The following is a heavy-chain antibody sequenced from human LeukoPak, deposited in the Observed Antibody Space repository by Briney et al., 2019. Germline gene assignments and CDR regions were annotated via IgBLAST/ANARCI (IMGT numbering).Heavy chain of an antibody. CDR2: MYYSGST. J-gene: IGHJ4*02. Sequence: SETLSLTCTVSGGAISSYYWSWVRQPPGKGLEWIGYMYYSGSTNYNPSLKSRVTISVDTSKDQFSLKLSSVTAADTAVYYCARQTALGIAAVWGQGTLVTVSS. D-gene: IGHD6-13*01. V-gene: IGHV4-59*08. CDR3: ARQTALGIAAV. CDR1: GGAISSYY.